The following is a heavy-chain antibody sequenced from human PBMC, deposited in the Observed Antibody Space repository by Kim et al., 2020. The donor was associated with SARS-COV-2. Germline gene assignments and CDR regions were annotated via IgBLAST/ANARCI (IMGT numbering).Heavy chain of an antibody. Sequence: GGSLRLSCAASGFIFSNHNMNWVRQAPGKGLEWLSSITSSSSNKWYADSVKGRFTISRDNAKNSLYLQMNSLRAEDTAVYYCAREIDYDGGYWGQGTLVTVSS. V-gene: IGHV3-21*01. CDR1: GFIFSNHN. D-gene: IGHD4-17*01. CDR2: ITSSSSNK. J-gene: IGHJ4*02. CDR3: AREIDYDGGY.